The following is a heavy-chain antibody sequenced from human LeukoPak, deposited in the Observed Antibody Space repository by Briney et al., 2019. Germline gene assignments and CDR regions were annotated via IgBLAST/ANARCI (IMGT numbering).Heavy chain of an antibody. J-gene: IGHJ6*03. D-gene: IGHD3-3*01. CDR1: GGSISSYF. Sequence: SETLSLTCSVSGGSISSYFWSWIRQPPGKGLEWIGYVYFTGTTNYNPSLKSRVTISIDKSRKQLSLKLNSVTTADTAVYYCARTSASYYYYMDVWGNGTTVTISS. V-gene: IGHV4-59*01. CDR3: ARTSASYYYYMDV. CDR2: VYFTGTT.